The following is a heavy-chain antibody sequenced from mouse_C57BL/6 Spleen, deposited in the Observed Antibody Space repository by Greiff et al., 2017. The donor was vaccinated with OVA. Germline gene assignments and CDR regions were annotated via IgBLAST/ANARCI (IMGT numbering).Heavy chain of an antibody. D-gene: IGHD2-1*01. V-gene: IGHV5-4*01. J-gene: IGHJ1*03. CDR1: GFTFSSYA. CDR2: ISDGGSYT. Sequence: EVQLVESGGGLVKPGGSLKLSCAASGFTFSSYAMSWVRQTPEKRLEWVATISDGGSYTYYPDNVKGRFTISRDNAKNNLYLQMSHLKSEDTAMYYCARGGRNSWYFDVWGTGTTVTVSS. CDR3: ARGGRNSWYFDV.